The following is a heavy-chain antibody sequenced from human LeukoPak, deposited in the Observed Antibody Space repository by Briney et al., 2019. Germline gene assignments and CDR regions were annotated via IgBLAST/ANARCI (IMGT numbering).Heavy chain of an antibody. Sequence: SETLSLTCSVSGGSITNHYWAWIRQPPGKGLEWIGYLLYRGTTFYNPSLKSRVSISLDTSKNQVSLKLTSVTAADTAIYYCARAPSAAVRALDFWGPGTLVAVSS. D-gene: IGHD2-2*01. CDR1: GGSITNHY. V-gene: IGHV4-59*11. CDR3: ARAPSAAVRALDF. J-gene: IGHJ4*02. CDR2: LLYRGTT.